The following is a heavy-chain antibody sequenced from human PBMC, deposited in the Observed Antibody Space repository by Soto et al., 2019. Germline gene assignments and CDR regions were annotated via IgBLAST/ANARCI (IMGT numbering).Heavy chain of an antibody. Sequence: ASVKVSCXASGYTFTSYAMHWVRQAPGQRLEWMGWINAGNGNTKYSQKFQGRFTISRDNAKNVLYLQMNSLRAEDTAVYYCVRDLYGPGYWGQGTVVTVSS. CDR2: INAGNGNT. J-gene: IGHJ4*02. D-gene: IGHD3-10*01. CDR1: GYTFTSYA. CDR3: VRDLYGPGY. V-gene: IGHV1-3*01.